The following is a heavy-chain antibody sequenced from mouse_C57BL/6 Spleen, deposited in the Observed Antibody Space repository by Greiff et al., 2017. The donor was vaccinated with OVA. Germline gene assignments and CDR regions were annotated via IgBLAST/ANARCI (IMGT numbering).Heavy chain of an antibody. V-gene: IGHV1-80*01. Sequence: QVQLKESGAELVKPGASVKISCKASGYAFSSYWMNWVKQRPGKGLEWIGQIYPGDGDTNYNGKFKGKATLTADKSSSTAYMQLSSLTSEDSAVYFCARSVPYYYGSSDWYFDVWGTGTTVTVSS. CDR2: IYPGDGDT. CDR1: GYAFSSYW. D-gene: IGHD1-1*01. CDR3: ARSVPYYYGSSDWYFDV. J-gene: IGHJ1*03.